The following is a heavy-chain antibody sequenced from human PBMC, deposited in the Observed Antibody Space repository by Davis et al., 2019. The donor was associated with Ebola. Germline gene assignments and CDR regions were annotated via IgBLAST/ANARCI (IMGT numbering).Heavy chain of an antibody. CDR1: GGTFSSYA. CDR3: ARDGPDPYGMDV. Sequence: SVKVSCKASGGTFSSYAISWVRQAPGQGLEWMGRIIPILGIANYAQKFQGRVTITADKSTSTAYMELSSLRSEDTAVYYCARDGPDPYGMDVWGQGTTVTVSS. J-gene: IGHJ6*02. CDR2: IIPILGIA. V-gene: IGHV1-69*04.